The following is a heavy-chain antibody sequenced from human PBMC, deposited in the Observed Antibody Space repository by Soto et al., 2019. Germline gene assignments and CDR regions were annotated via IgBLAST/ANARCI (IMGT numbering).Heavy chain of an antibody. V-gene: IGHV1-69*13. CDR3: ARGPTGGGWGYYFDY. CDR2: IIPIFGTA. Sequence: QVQLVQSGAEVKRPGASVKVSCKTPGNFCSKFGISWVRQAPGQGLEWMGGIIPIFGTADYAQKCRGRGASTADERTSTAYMELSSLRSEDTAVYYCARGPTGGGWGYYFDYWGQGTRVTVSS. D-gene: IGHD3-16*01. J-gene: IGHJ4*02. CDR1: GNFCSKFG.